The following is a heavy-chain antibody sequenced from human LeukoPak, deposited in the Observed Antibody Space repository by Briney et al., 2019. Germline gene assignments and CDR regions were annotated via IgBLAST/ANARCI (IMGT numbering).Heavy chain of an antibody. J-gene: IGHJ6*03. CDR3: AKMKGQRLNDYCMDV. V-gene: IGHV3-23*01. CDR2: MTGSGGSS. CDR1: GLAFRNFA. Sequence: GGSLRLSCEASGLAFRNFAMSWVRQAPGKGLEWVSGMTGSGGSSYYADSVKGRFTISRDNAKNALYLQMNSLRADDTALYYCAKMKGQRLNDYCMDVWGKGTTVTVSS.